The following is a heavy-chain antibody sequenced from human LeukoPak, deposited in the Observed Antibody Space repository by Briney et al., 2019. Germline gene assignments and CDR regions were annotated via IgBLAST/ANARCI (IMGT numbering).Heavy chain of an antibody. CDR2: ISSSSSYI. J-gene: IGHJ4*02. Sequence: PGGSLRLSCAASGFTFSSYSMNWVRQAPGKGLEWVSSISSSSSYIYYADSVKGRFTISRDNSKNTLYLQMNSLRAEDTAVYYCARDSAAGSPFDYWGQGTLVTVSS. CDR3: ARDSAAGSPFDY. D-gene: IGHD6-13*01. CDR1: GFTFSSYS. V-gene: IGHV3-21*01.